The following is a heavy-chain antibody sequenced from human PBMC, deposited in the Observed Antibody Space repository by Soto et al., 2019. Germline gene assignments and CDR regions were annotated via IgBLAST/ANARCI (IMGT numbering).Heavy chain of an antibody. CDR1: GFTFSNYA. V-gene: IGHV3-23*01. CDR3: AKGVTECSDGTCYRALDS. D-gene: IGHD3-16*02. J-gene: IGHJ5*01. Sequence: EVQLLESGGGLVQPGGSLRLSCATSGFTFSNYAMSWVRQVAGKGLEWVSHISGAGGTTYYADSVKGRSTVSRDNSKDTLYLQMTSLGDDDTAVYYCAKGVTECSDGTCYRALDSWGQGTLVTVSS. CDR2: ISGAGGTT.